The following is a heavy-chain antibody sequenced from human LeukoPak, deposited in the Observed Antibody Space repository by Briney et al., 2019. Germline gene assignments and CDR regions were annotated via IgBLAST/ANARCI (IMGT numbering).Heavy chain of an antibody. CDR3: ASSFKTTGYGMDV. CDR2: IYYSGST. Sequence: SETLSLTCTVSGGSISSYYWSWIRQPPGKGLEWIGYIYYSGSTNYNPSLKSRVTMSVDTSKNQFSLKLSSVTAADTAVYYCASSFKTTGYGMDVWGQGTTVTVSS. CDR1: GGSISSYY. D-gene: IGHD3-9*01. V-gene: IGHV4-59*12. J-gene: IGHJ6*02.